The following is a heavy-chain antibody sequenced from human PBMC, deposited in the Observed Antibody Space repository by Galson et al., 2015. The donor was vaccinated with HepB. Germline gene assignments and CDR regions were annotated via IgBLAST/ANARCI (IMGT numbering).Heavy chain of an antibody. Sequence: SETLSLTCTVSGGSISSFYWSWIRQPPGKGLEWIGYIYYSGSTIYNPSLKSRVTISVDTSKNQFSLKLSSVTAADTAVYYCARINTYYYDSSASLHFDYWGQGTLVTVSS. CDR2: IYYSGST. D-gene: IGHD3-22*01. V-gene: IGHV4-59*01. CDR1: GGSISSFY. CDR3: ARINTYYYDSSASLHFDY. J-gene: IGHJ4*02.